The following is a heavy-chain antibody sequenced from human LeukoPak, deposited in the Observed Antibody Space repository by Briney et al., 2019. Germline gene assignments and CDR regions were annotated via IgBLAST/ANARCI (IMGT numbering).Heavy chain of an antibody. CDR3: TSLSDAIESCGTRNF. V-gene: IGHV3-23*01. CDR2: ISGSGANT. CDR1: GFTFTYYA. J-gene: IGHJ4*02. D-gene: IGHD2-8*01. Sequence: PGGSLRLSCAASGFTFTYYALSWVRQAPGKGLEWVSVISGSGANTHYTDPVKGRFTISRDNSKNTLYLQMNSLRAEDTAVYYCTSLSDAIESCGTRNFWGQGTLVTVSS.